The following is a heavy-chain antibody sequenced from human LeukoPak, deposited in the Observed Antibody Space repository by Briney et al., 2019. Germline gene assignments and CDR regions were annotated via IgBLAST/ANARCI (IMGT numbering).Heavy chain of an antibody. D-gene: IGHD2-8*01. CDR2: IYTSGST. CDR1: GGSISSGSYY. CDR3: ARGIVLMVYAEYYFDY. Sequence: SQTLSLTCTVSGGSISSGSYYWSWIRQPAGKGLEWIGRIYTSGSTNYNPSLKSRVTISVDTSKNQFSLKLSSVTAADTAVYYCARGIVLMVYAEYYFDYWCQGTLVTVSS. J-gene: IGHJ4*02. V-gene: IGHV4-61*02.